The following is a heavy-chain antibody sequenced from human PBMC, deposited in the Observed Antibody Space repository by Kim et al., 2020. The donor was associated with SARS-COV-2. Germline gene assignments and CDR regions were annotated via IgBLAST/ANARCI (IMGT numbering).Heavy chain of an antibody. CDR1: GFTFNTYG. CDR2: ISYDGSHK. J-gene: IGHJ4*02. V-gene: IGHV3-30*03. Sequence: GGSLRLSCAASGFTFNTYGMHWVRQAPGKGLEWVAVISYDGSHKYYVDYVKGRFTISRDNSKNTLYLQMNSLRIEDTAVYYCARSFSGSYFGYDYWGQGSLVTVSS. CDR3: ARSFSGSYFGYDY. D-gene: IGHD1-26*01.